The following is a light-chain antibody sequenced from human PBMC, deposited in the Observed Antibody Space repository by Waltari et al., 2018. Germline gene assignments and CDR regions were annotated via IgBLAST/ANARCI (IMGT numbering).Light chain of an antibody. J-gene: IGKJ2*01. CDR3: QQSIQWPYT. V-gene: IGKV3D-15*01. Sequence: DIAMTQSPATLSLSPGERATLSCRASQSVNRNLAWSQQKPGQPPRLLIYGVSSRATGIPDRFTGSGSGMEFTLTISSLVPEDVGIYHCQQSIQWPYTFGQGTKVESK. CDR1: QSVNRN. CDR2: GVS.